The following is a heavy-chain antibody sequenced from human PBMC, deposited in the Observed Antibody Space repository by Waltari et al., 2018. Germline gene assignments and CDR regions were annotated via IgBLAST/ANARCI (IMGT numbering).Heavy chain of an antibody. Sequence: QVQLHESGPGLVKPSETLSLTCPVSGGSMLTYYWTWIRPSPGKGLEWIGYVYSRGNTNYNPPLRSRVTISVDTSKNQFPLKLTSVTAADTAVYYCARLSAGTIGNWGQGTLVTVSS. CDR1: GGSMLTYY. CDR2: VYSRGNT. D-gene: IGHD3-9*01. CDR3: ARLSAGTIGN. V-gene: IGHV4-59*08. J-gene: IGHJ4*02.